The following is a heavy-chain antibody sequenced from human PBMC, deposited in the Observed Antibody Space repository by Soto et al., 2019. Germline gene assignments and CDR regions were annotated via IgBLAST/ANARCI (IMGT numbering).Heavy chain of an antibody. D-gene: IGHD1-26*01. CDR1: GGSISSGDYY. J-gene: IGHJ6*02. Sequence: SETLSLTCTVSGGSISSGDYYWSWIRQPPGKGLEWIGYIYYSGSTYYNPSLKSRVTISVDTSKNQFSLKLSSVTAADTAVYYFARFKWELPRYYYGMDVWGQGTTVTVSS. V-gene: IGHV4-30-4*01. CDR2: IYYSGST. CDR3: ARFKWELPRYYYGMDV.